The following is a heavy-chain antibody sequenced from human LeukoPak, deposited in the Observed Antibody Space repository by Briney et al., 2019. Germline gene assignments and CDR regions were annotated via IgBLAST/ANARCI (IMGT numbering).Heavy chain of an antibody. D-gene: IGHD5-18*01. Sequence: PSETLSLTCTVSGCSISGGYYWGWIRQPPGKGLEWIGSIYHSGSTYYNPSLKSRVTISVDTSKNQFSLKLSSVTAADTAVYYCARDSRVRGYSYGYDYYYYYMDVWGKGTTVTVSS. V-gene: IGHV4-38-2*02. J-gene: IGHJ6*03. CDR2: IYHSGST. CDR3: ARDSRVRGYSYGYDYYYYYMDV. CDR1: GCSISGGYY.